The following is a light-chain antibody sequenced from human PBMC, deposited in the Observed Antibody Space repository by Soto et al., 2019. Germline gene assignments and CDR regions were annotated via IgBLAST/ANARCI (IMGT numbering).Light chain of an antibody. V-gene: IGLV2-8*01. CDR1: SSDVGGYNY. CDR2: EVS. CDR3: SSYAGSKNYV. J-gene: IGLJ1*01. Sequence: QSVLTQPPSASGSPGQSVTISCTGTSSDVGGYNYVSWYQQHPGKAPKLMIYEVSKRPSGVPDRFSGSKSGNTASLTVSGHQAEDEADYDCSSYAGSKNYVFGTGTKLTVL.